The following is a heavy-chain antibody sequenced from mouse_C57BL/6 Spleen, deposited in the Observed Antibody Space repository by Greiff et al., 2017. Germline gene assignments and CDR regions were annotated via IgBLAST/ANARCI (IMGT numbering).Heavy chain of an antibody. CDR1: GYTFTDYY. Sequence: EVQLQQSGPELVKPGASVKISCKASGYTFTDYYMNWVKQSHGKSLEWIGDINPNNGGTSYNQKFKGKATLTVDKSSSTAYMELRSLTSEDSAVYYCANRQLSPFAYWGQGTLVTVSA. CDR3: ANRQLSPFAY. J-gene: IGHJ3*01. V-gene: IGHV1-26*01. CDR2: INPNNGGT. D-gene: IGHD3-2*02.